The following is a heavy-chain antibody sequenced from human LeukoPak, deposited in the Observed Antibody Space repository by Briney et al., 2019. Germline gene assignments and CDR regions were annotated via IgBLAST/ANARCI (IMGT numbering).Heavy chain of an antibody. CDR2: IRNDGRNK. CDR3: AKNGDQRINYHYMDV. CDR1: GFSFRTYG. V-gene: IGHV3-30*02. J-gene: IGHJ6*03. D-gene: IGHD4-17*01. Sequence: GGSLRLSCAASGFSFRTYGMHWVRQAPGKGLEWVAFIRNDGRNKYYVDSVKGRFTISRENSKNTLYLQMNSLRPEDMAVYYCAKNGDQRINYHYMDVWGKGTTVTVSS.